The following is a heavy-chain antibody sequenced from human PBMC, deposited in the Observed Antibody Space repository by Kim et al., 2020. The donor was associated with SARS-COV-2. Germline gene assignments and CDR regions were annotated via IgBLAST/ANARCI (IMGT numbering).Heavy chain of an antibody. J-gene: IGHJ5*02. D-gene: IGHD6-13*01. CDR3: ARAPSYSSSWLNWFDP. Sequence: SETLSLTCAVYGGSFSGYYWSWIRQPPGKGLEWIGEINHSGSTNYNPSLKSRVTISVDTSKNQFSLKLSSVTAADTAVYYCARAPSYSSSWLNWFDPWGQGTLVTVSS. V-gene: IGHV4-34*01. CDR1: GGSFSGYY. CDR2: INHSGST.